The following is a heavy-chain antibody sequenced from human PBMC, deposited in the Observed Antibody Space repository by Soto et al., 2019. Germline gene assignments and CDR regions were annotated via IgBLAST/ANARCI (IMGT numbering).Heavy chain of an antibody. J-gene: IGHJ5*02. CDR3: ARQGEITMVRGVIRNWFDP. V-gene: IGHV1-8*01. CDR1: GYTFTSYD. CDR2: MNPKSGNT. D-gene: IGHD3-10*01. Sequence: ASVKVSCKASGYTFTSYDLHWVSQATGQGLEGMGWMNPKSGNTGYAQKFQGRGTMTTDPATSTAYMEMRGLRSDDTPVYYCARQGEITMVRGVIRNWFDPWGQGTLVTVSS.